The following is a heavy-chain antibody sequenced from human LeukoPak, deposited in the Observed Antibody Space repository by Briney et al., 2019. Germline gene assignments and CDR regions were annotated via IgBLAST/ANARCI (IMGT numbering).Heavy chain of an antibody. D-gene: IGHD3-16*01. Sequence: SETLSLTCTVSGGSISSYYWSWIRQPPGKGLEWIGYIYYSGSTNYNPSLKSRVTISVDTSKNQFSLKLSSVTAADTAVYYCARDPSMGVDYWGQGTLVTVSS. J-gene: IGHJ4*02. CDR2: IYYSGST. CDR1: GGSISSYY. CDR3: ARDPSMGVDY. V-gene: IGHV4-59*01.